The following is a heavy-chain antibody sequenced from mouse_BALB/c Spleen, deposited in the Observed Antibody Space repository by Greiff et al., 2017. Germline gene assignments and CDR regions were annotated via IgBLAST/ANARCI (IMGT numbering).Heavy chain of an antibody. D-gene: IGHD2-3*01. CDR3: ARSDGYPFAY. CDR1: GFSLTSYG. J-gene: IGHJ3*01. CDR2: IWAGGST. Sequence: VQGVESGPGLVAPSQSLSITCTVSGFSLTSYGVHWVRQPPGKGLEWLGVIWAGGSTNYNSALMSRLSISKDNSKSQVFLKMNSLQTDDTAMYYCARSDGYPFAYWGQGTLVTVSA. V-gene: IGHV2-9*02.